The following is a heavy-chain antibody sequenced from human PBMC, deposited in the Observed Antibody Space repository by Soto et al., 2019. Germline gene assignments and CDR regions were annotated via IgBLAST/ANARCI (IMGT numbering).Heavy chain of an antibody. CDR2: ISSDGTIT. V-gene: IGHV3-74*01. D-gene: IGHD5-18*01. CDR3: ARDTAMVTAGAFDI. CDR1: GLTFSQYW. J-gene: IGHJ3*02. Sequence: PGGSLRLSCAASGLTFSQYWMHWVRQAPGQGLVWVSRISSDGTITDYADSVKGRFTVSRDNAKNTQSLQMNSLRSEDTAVYFCARDTAMVTAGAFDISGQGTMVTVAS.